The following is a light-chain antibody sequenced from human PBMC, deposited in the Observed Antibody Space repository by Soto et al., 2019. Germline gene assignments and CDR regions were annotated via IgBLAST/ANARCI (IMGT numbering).Light chain of an antibody. V-gene: IGKV1-12*01. Sequence: DIQMTQSPSSVSASVGDRVTITCRASQDISAWLAWYQQKPGKAPKLLIFAVSSLQSGVPSRFSGIGSGTEFTLTISSLQPEDCATYYCQQTNNFPPWTFGQGTKVEIK. CDR1: QDISAW. CDR2: AVS. CDR3: QQTNNFPPWT. J-gene: IGKJ1*01.